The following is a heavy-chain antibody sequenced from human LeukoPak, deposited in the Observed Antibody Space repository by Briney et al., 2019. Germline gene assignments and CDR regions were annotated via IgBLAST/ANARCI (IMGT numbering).Heavy chain of an antibody. CDR2: ISGSGGST. J-gene: IGHJ4*02. D-gene: IGHD3-10*01. CDR1: GFTFSSYG. Sequence: GGSLRLSCAASGFTFSSYGMSWVRQAPGKGLEWVSAISGSGGSTYYADSVKGRFTISRDNAKNSLYLQMNSLRAEDTAVYYCARDQLTMVRGPIKYWGQGTLVTVSS. CDR3: ARDQLTMVRGPIKY. V-gene: IGHV3-23*01.